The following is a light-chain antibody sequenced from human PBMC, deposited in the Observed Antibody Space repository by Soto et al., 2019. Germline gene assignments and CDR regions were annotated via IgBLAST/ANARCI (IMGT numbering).Light chain of an antibody. CDR1: QSLLYINGDIY. J-gene: IGKJ1*01. CDR3: MQATHWPWT. V-gene: IGKV2D-30*01. CDR2: KVS. Sequence: DVVMTQSPLSLSVSLGQPASISCRSSQSLLYINGDIYLNWFQQRPGQSPRRLIYKVSDLDSGVQDRFSGSGAGTNFTLKITRVEADDVGLYYCMQATHWPWTFGQGTRVEIK.